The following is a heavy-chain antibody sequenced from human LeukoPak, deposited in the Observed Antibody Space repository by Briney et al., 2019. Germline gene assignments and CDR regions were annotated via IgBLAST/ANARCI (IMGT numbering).Heavy chain of an antibody. CDR2: ISYDGSNK. J-gene: IGHJ4*02. Sequence: PGGSPRLSCGASGFTFSSYAMHWVRQAPGKGLEWVAVISYDGSNKYYADSVKGRFTISRDNSKNTLYLQMNSLRAEDTAVYYCAREDSSSWSNYFDYWGQGTLVTVSS. CDR1: GFTFSSYA. V-gene: IGHV3-30-3*01. D-gene: IGHD6-13*01. CDR3: AREDSSSWSNYFDY.